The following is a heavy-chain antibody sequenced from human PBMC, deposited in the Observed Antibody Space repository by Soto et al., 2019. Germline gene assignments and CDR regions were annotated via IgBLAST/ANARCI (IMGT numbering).Heavy chain of an antibody. V-gene: IGHV4-4*07. D-gene: IGHD2-2*01. CDR3: VRASMPKAHFDS. Sequence: NPSETLSLTCTVSGGSIRGYYWSWIRQSAGMGLEWIGRMHTSGSTNYNPSLKSRVTFSVDMSKNQISLKLTSVTAAYTALYYCVRASMPKAHFDSWGQGTLVTVSS. CDR2: MHTSGST. CDR1: GGSIRGYY. J-gene: IGHJ4*02.